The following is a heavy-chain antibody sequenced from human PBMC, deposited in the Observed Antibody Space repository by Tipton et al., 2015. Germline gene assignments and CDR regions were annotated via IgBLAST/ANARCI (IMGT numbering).Heavy chain of an antibody. CDR3: ARARGRHGGLFDS. CDR2: IFHRGDT. V-gene: IGHV4-59*08. CDR1: GGSISGHF. Sequence: TLSLTCNVSGGSISGHFWSWIRQPPGKGLEWIGSIFHRGDTNYNPSLKSRVTISLDTSKNQFSLKLNSVTAADTAVYYCARARGRHGGLFDSWGQGILVTVSS. D-gene: IGHD4-23*01. J-gene: IGHJ4*02.